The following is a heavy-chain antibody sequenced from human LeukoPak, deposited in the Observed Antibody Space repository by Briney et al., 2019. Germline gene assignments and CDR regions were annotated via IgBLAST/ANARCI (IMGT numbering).Heavy chain of an antibody. D-gene: IGHD2-2*01. CDR2: IYYSGNT. Sequence: PSETLSLTCTVSGGSISSSSYYWGWIRQPLGKGLEWIGSIYYSGNTYYNPSLKSRVTISVDTSKNQFSLKPSSVTAADTAVYYCARDYCSSTTCYDSYYYGMDVWGQGTTVTVSS. J-gene: IGHJ6*02. V-gene: IGHV4-39*07. CDR1: GGSISSSSYY. CDR3: ARDYCSSTTCYDSYYYGMDV.